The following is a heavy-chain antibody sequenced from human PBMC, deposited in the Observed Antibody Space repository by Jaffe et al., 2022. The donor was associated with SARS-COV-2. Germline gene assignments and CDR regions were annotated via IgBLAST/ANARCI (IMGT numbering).Heavy chain of an antibody. D-gene: IGHD5-12*01. J-gene: IGHJ5*02. CDR1: GGSISSGSYY. Sequence: QVQLQESGPGLVKPSQTLSLTCTVSGGSISSGSYYWSWIRQPAGKGLEWIGRIYTSGSTNYNPSLKSRVTISVDTSKNQFSLKLSSVTAADTAVYYCARDHRRDRGRNWFDPWGQGTLVTVSS. V-gene: IGHV4-61*02. CDR3: ARDHRRDRGRNWFDP. CDR2: IYTSGST.